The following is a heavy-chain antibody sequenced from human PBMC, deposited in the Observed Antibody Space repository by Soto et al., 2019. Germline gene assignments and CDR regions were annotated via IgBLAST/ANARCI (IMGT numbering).Heavy chain of an antibody. CDR3: ARVIGYYYHMDV. V-gene: IGHV1-18*01. CDR1: GYTFTTYD. Sequence: ASVKVSCKASGYTFTTYDLSWVRQAPGQGLEWMGWISAYNGNTNYAQNLQGRVTMTTDTSTSTAYMELRSLRSDDTTVYYCARVIGYYYHMDVWGQGTTVTVSS. D-gene: IGHD3-22*01. J-gene: IGHJ6*02. CDR2: ISAYNGNT.